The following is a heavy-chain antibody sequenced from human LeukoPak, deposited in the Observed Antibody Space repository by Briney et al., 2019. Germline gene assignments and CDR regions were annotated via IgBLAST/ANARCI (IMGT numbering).Heavy chain of an antibody. CDR1: GFTFDDYV. J-gene: IGHJ4*02. CDR3: AKGKAVTGTLSG. V-gene: IGHV3-9*01. D-gene: IGHD6-19*01. Sequence: GGSLRLSCAASGFTFDDYVMHWVRQAPGKGLEWVSGISWNSGSIGYADSVKGRFTISRDNAKNSLYLQMNSLRAEDTALYYCAKGKAVTGTLSGWGQGTLVTVSP. CDR2: ISWNSGSI.